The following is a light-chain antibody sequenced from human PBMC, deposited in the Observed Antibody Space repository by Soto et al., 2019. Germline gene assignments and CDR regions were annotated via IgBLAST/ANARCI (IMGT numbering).Light chain of an antibody. Sequence: EIVLTQSPATLSVSPGERATLSCRASQSVSSNLAWYHQKPGPGPRLLICGASTRATGVPARFSGSGSGTEFTLTISSLQAEDFAFYYCQQYNNWPWTFGQGTKVEIK. J-gene: IGKJ1*01. CDR3: QQYNNWPWT. CDR2: GAS. CDR1: QSVSSN. V-gene: IGKV3-15*01.